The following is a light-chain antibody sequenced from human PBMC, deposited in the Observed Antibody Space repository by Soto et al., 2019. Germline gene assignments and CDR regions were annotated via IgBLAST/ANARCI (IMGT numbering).Light chain of an antibody. CDR1: TSDVGAYNY. V-gene: IGLV2-14*01. CDR2: EVD. CDR3: SSYTVINTAV. Sequence: QSALTQPASVSGSPGQSVSISCTGSTSDVGAYNYVAWYQHKPGKAPRLLIYEVDHRPSGISPRFSGSKSGHTASLTISGLQTDDEADYYCSSYTVINTAVFGGGTKVTVL. J-gene: IGLJ3*02.